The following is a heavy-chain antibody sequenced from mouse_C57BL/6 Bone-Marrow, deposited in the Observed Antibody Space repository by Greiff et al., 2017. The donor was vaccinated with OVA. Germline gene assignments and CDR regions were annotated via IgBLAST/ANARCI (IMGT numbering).Heavy chain of an antibody. J-gene: IGHJ4*01. Sequence: QVQLQQPGAELVKPGASVKLSCKASGYTFTSYWMHWVKQRPGQGLEWIGMIHPNSGSTNYNEKFKSKATLTVDKSSSTAYMQLSSLTSEDSAVYYCARTVVVAGAMDYWGQGTSVTVSS. V-gene: IGHV1-64*01. D-gene: IGHD1-1*01. CDR1: GYTFTSYW. CDR2: IHPNSGST. CDR3: ARTVVVAGAMDY.